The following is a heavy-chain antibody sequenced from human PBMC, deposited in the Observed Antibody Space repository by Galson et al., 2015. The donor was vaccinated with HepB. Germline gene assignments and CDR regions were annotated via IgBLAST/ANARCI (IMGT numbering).Heavy chain of an antibody. D-gene: IGHD6-13*01. J-gene: IGHJ3*02. CDR1: GLTFSSYG. Sequence: SLRLSCAASGLTFSSYGMHWVRQAPGKGLEWVAVIWYDGSNKYYADSVKGRFGIFRDNSKNTLYLQMNSLRAEDTAVYYCARERINIADEGSALDIWGQGTMVTVSS. CDR2: IWYDGSNK. V-gene: IGHV3-33*01. CDR3: ARERINIADEGSALDI.